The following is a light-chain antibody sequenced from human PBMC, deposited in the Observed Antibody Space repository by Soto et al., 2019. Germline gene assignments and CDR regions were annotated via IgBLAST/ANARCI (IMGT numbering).Light chain of an antibody. Sequence: DIQMTQSHSTLSVSVGDRVTITCRASQTISSWLAWYQQKPGKAPKLLIYKTSTLKSGVPSRFSGSGSGTEFTLTISSLQPDDFATYYCQHYNSYSEAFGQGTKVALK. CDR1: QTISSW. CDR2: KTS. J-gene: IGKJ1*01. CDR3: QHYNSYSEA. V-gene: IGKV1-5*03.